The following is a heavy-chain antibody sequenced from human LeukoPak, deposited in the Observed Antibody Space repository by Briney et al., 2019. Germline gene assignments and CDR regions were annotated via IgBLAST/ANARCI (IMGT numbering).Heavy chain of an antibody. CDR3: ARDPFSYCGGDCSPGY. D-gene: IGHD2-21*02. Sequence: PGGSLRLSCAASGFTFSSYGMHWVRQAPGKGLEWVAVIWYDGSNKYYADSVKGRFTISRDNSKNTLYLQMNSLRAEDTAVYYCARDPFSYCGGDCSPGYWGQGTLVTVSS. V-gene: IGHV3-33*01. J-gene: IGHJ4*02. CDR2: IWYDGSNK. CDR1: GFTFSSYG.